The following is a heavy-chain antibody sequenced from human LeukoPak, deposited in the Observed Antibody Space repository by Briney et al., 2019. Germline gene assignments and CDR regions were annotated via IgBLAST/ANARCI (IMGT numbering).Heavy chain of an antibody. CDR2: ISHDGSNK. J-gene: IGHJ1*01. V-gene: IGHV3-30*01. Sequence: GGSLRLSCAASGFTFSSHAMHWVRQAPGKGLEWVAAISHDGSNKYHADSVKGRFTISRDNSKNTVYLQMNSLRAEDTAVYFCAGSPKYSSSWFEYFQHWGQGTLVTVSS. CDR3: AGSPKYSSSWFEYFQH. CDR1: GFTFSSHA. D-gene: IGHD6-13*01.